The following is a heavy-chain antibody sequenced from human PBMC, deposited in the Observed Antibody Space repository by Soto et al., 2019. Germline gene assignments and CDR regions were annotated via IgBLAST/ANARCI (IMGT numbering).Heavy chain of an antibody. Sequence: PSETLSLTCTVSDYSIGSGYYWGWIRQPPGKGLEWIGSIIHSGNTNYNPSLKSRVTMTRDTSISTAYMELSRLRSDDTAVYYCASFGHTAHYYYYGMDVWGQGTTVTVSS. D-gene: IGHD2-21*02. CDR1: DYSIGSGYY. CDR3: ASFGHTAHYYYYGMDV. J-gene: IGHJ6*02. V-gene: IGHV4-38-2*02. CDR2: IIHSGNT.